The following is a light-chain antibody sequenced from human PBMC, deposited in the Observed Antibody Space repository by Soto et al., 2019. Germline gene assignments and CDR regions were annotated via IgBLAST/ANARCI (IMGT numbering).Light chain of an antibody. J-gene: IGKJ2*01. CDR3: QQYNSYSYT. CDR1: QRISSW. CDR2: DAS. Sequence: DIQMTQSPSTLSAAVGDRVTITCRASQRISSWLAWYQQKPGKAPKLLIYDASSLESGVPSRFSGSGSGTEFTLPISSLQPDDFATDYCQQYNSYSYTFGQGTKLEIK. V-gene: IGKV1-5*01.